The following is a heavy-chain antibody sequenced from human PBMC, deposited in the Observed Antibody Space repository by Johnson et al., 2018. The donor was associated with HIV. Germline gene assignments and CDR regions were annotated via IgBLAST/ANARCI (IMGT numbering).Heavy chain of an antibody. CDR2: ISSSGSTI. Sequence: QVQLVESGGGVVQPGRSLRLSCAASGFTFSDYYMSWIRQAPGKGLEWVSYISSSGSTIYYADSVKGRFTISRDNAKNSLYLQMNTLRAEDTAVYYCAREVAQGPHDSFDIWGQGTMVIVST. CDR1: GFTFSDYY. V-gene: IGHV3-11*04. J-gene: IGHJ3*02. CDR3: AREVAQGPHDSFDI. D-gene: IGHD3-22*01.